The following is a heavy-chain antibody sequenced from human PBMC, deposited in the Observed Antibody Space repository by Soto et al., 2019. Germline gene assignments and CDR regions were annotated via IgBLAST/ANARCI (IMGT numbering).Heavy chain of an antibody. CDR2: IYYSGST. CDR1: GGSISSDY. V-gene: IGHV4-59*08. D-gene: IGHD3-10*01. CDR3: ASRSMVRGDPFDY. J-gene: IGHJ4*02. Sequence: QVQLQESGPGLVKPSETLSLTCTVSGGSISSDYWSWIRQPPGKGLEWIGYIYYSGSTNYNPSLKSRVTISVDTSKNQFSLKLSSVTAADTAVYYCASRSMVRGDPFDYWGQGTLVTVSS.